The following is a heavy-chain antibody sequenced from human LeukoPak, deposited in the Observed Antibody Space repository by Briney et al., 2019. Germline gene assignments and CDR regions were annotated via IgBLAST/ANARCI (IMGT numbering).Heavy chain of an antibody. V-gene: IGHV3-30*04. J-gene: IGHJ4*02. CDR2: ISYDGSNK. Sequence: GGSLRLSCAASGFTLSSYAMHWVRQAPGKGLEWVAVISYDGSNKYYADSVKGRFTISRDNSKNTLYLQMNSLRAEDTAVYYCARGCSTSCPRLDYWGQGTLVTVSS. CDR1: GFTLSSYA. D-gene: IGHD2-2*01. CDR3: ARGCSTSCPRLDY.